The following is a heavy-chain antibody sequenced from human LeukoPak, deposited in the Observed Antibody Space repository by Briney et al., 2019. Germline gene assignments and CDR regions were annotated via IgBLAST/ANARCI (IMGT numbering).Heavy chain of an antibody. V-gene: IGHV3-23*01. J-gene: IGHJ5*02. CDR2: ISGSGGST. CDR3: AKDPVLRYFDWLLQNWFDP. D-gene: IGHD3-9*01. CDR1: GFTFSSYA. Sequence: GGSLRLSCAASGFTFSSYAMSWVRPAPGKGLEWVSAISGSGGSTYYADSVKGRFTISRDNSKNTLYLQMNSLRAEDTAVYYCAKDPVLRYFDWLLQNWFDPWGQGTLVTVSS.